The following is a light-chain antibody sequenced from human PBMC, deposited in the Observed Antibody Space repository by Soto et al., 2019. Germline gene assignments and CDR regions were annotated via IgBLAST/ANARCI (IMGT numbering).Light chain of an antibody. CDR3: SSYAGSNNVV. V-gene: IGLV2-8*01. CDR1: SSDVGGYNY. Sequence: QSVLTQPPSASGSPGQSVTISCTGTSSDVGGYNYVSWYQQHPGKAPKLMIYGVSNRPSGVPDRFSGSKSGNTASLTVSGLQAEDEADYYCSSYAGSNNVVFGGGTKLTVL. J-gene: IGLJ2*01. CDR2: GVS.